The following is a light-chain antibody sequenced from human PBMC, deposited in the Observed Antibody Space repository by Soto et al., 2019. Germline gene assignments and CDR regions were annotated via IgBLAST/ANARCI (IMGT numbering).Light chain of an antibody. CDR3: QQSKKYPWT. CDR1: QYIHNY. CDR2: EAA. J-gene: IGKJ1*01. Sequence: GDRVTITCRASQYIHNYLAWYQQKPGAAPKLLIYEAANLESGVPSRFSGSGTGTEFTLSISSLQPDDFATYYCQQSKKYPWTFSQGTRVEI. V-gene: IGKV1-5*03.